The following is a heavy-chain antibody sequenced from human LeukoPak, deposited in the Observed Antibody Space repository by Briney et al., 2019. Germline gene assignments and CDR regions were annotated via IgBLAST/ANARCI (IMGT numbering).Heavy chain of an antibody. CDR3: ARVPHYDSSGYTFWD. V-gene: IGHV1-2*02. Sequence: ASVKVSCKASGYTFTGYYMHWVRQAPGQGLEWMGWINPNSGGTNYAQKFQGRVTMTRDTSISTAYMELSRLRSDDPAVYYCARVPHYDSSGYTFWDWGQGTLVTVSS. J-gene: IGHJ4*02. D-gene: IGHD3-22*01. CDR1: GYTFTGYY. CDR2: INPNSGGT.